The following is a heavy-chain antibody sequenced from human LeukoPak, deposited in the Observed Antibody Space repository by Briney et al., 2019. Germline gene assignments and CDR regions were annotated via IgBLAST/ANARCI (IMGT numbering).Heavy chain of an antibody. J-gene: IGHJ4*02. CDR3: ARGVSYYDFWSIYPLDY. V-gene: IGHV3-21*01. CDR2: ISSSSSYI. D-gene: IGHD3-3*01. CDR1: GFTFSSYS. Sequence: GGSLRLSCAASGFTFSSYSMNWVRQAPGKGLEWVSSISSSSSYIYYADSVKGRFTISRDNAKNSLYLQMNSLRAEDTAVYYCARGVSYYDFWSIYPLDYWGQGTLVTVSS.